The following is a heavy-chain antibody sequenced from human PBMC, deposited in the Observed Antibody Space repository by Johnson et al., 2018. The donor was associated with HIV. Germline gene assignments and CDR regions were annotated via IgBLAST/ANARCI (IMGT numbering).Heavy chain of an antibody. CDR3: AREDSSGYFDGFDV. D-gene: IGHD3-22*01. Sequence: VQLVESGGGLVQPGGSLRLSCAASGFTVSRNYMSWVRQAPGKGLEWVSVIYSGGSTHFADSVKGRFTISRDNSKNTVYLQMNSLRAEDTAVYYCAREDSSGYFDGFDVWGQGTMVTVSS. J-gene: IGHJ3*01. V-gene: IGHV3-66*01. CDR2: IYSGGST. CDR1: GFTVSRNY.